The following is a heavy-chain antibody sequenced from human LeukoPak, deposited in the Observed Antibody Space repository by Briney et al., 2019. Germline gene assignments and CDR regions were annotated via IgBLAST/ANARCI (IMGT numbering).Heavy chain of an antibody. J-gene: IGHJ3*02. Sequence: TSETLSLTCTVSGGSISSYYWSWIRQPPGKGLEWIGYIYYSGSTNYNPSLKSRVTISVDTSKNQFSLKLSSVTAADTAVYYCARDGHKSAFDIWGQGTMVTVSS. CDR2: IYYSGST. V-gene: IGHV4-59*01. CDR1: GGSISSYY. CDR3: ARDGHKSAFDI.